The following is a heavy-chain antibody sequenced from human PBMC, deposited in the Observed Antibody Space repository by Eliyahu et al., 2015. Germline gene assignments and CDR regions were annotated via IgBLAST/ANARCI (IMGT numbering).Heavy chain of an antibody. CDR1: GFTXXPXS. D-gene: IGHD5-24*01. CDR2: ISGTGRYI. CDR3: ARRGDGDNSYQKAFDI. V-gene: IGHV3-21*06. Sequence: EVQLVESGGGLVKPGGSLRLXCAAXGFTXXPXSMNWVRQAPGEGXEWVSSISGTGRYIYYADSVKGRFTISRDNAKNLLFLQMSSLKAEDTAVYYCARRGDGDNSYQKAFDIWGQGTLVTVSS. J-gene: IGHJ3*02.